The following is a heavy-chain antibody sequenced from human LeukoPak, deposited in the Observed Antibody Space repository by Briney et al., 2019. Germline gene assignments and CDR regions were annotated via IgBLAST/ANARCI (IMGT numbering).Heavy chain of an antibody. CDR3: ARARSSGWFNWFDP. D-gene: IGHD6-19*01. Sequence: SSETLSLTCTVSGGSVSSGSYYWSWIRQPPGKGLEWIGYIYYSGSTNYNPSLKSRVTISVDTSKNQFSLKLSSVTAADTAVYYCARARSSGWFNWFDPWGQGTLVTVFS. J-gene: IGHJ5*02. V-gene: IGHV4-61*01. CDR2: IYYSGST. CDR1: GGSVSSGSYY.